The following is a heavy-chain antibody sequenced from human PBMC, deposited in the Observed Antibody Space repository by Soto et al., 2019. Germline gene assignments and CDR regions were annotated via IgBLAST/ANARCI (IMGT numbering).Heavy chain of an antibody. CDR3: ARAMSYGYYSYYYGMDV. Sequence: GASVKVSCKASGGTFSSYAISWVRQAPGQGLEWMGGIIPIFGTANYAQKFQGRVTITADKSTSTAYMELSSLRSEDTAVYYCARAMSYGYYSYYYGMDVWGQGTTVTVSS. CDR2: IIPIFGTA. V-gene: IGHV1-69*06. CDR1: GGTFSSYA. D-gene: IGHD5-18*01. J-gene: IGHJ6*02.